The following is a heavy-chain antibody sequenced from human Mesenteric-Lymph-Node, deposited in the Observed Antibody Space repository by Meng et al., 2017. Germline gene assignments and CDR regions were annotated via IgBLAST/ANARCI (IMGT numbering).Heavy chain of an antibody. D-gene: IGHD4-17*01. J-gene: IGHJ4*02. Sequence: QWLLQEAGPGLAKPSQTLSLTGTVSGGSISSGDYYWSWIRQPPGKGLEWIGYIYYSGSTYYNPSLKSRVTISVDTSKNQFSLKLSSVTAADTAVYYCARGPTTYFDYWGQGTLVTVAS. V-gene: IGHV4-30-4*01. CDR1: GGSISSGDYY. CDR3: ARGPTTYFDY. CDR2: IYYSGST.